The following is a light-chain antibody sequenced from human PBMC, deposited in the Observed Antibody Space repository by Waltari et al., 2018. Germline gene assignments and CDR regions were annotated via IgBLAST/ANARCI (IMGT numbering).Light chain of an antibody. CDR2: DNN. Sequence: QSLLTQPPSVPAAPGQKVTISCSGRSSDLGKNYVSWSQHPPGPAPKLLIYDNNERPSGIPDRFSGSKSGTSATLDITGLQTGDEGDYYCATWDDRLGAGALGGGTKLTVL. V-gene: IGLV1-51*01. CDR3: ATWDDRLGAGA. CDR1: SSDLGKNY. J-gene: IGLJ2*01.